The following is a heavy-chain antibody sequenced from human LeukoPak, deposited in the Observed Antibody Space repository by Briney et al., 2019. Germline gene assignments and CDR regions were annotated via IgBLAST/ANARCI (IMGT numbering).Heavy chain of an antibody. CDR2: IRYDGSNK. Sequence: PGGSLRLSCAASGFTFSSYAMSWVRQAPGKGLEWVAFIRYDGSNKYYADSVKGRFTISRDNSKNTLYLQMNSLRAEDTAVYYCAKDSTGGRYQLLFYYYYYYMDVWGKGTTVTISS. D-gene: IGHD2-2*01. J-gene: IGHJ6*03. V-gene: IGHV3-30*02. CDR3: AKDSTGGRYQLLFYYYYYYMDV. CDR1: GFTFSSYA.